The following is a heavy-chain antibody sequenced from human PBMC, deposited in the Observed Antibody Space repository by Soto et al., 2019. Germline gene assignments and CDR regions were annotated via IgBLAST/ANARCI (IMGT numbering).Heavy chain of an antibody. CDR3: AKDPTVTSTSFDY. CDR2: ISYDGSNK. J-gene: IGHJ4*02. CDR1: GFTFSSYG. V-gene: IGHV3-30*18. D-gene: IGHD4-17*01. Sequence: QVQLVESGGGVVQPGRSLRLSCAASGFTFSSYGMHWVRQAPGKGLEWVAVISYDGSNKYYADSVKGRFTISRDKSKNTLYLQMNSLRAEDTAVYYCAKDPTVTSTSFDYWGQGTLVTVSS.